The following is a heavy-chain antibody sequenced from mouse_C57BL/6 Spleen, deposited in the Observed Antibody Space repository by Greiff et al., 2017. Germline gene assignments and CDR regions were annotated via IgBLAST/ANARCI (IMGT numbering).Heavy chain of an antibody. CDR2: IRNKANGYTT. V-gene: IGHV7-3*01. J-gene: IGHJ4*01. D-gene: IGHD2-4*01. CDR1: GFTFTDYY. Sequence: EVKLVESGGGLVQPGGSLSLSCAASGFTFTDYYMSWVRQPPGKALEWLGFIRNKANGYTTEYSASVKGRFTISRDNSQSILYLQMNALRAEDSATYYCARYTVYYDFDYYAMDYWGQGTSVTVSS. CDR3: ARYTVYYDFDYYAMDY.